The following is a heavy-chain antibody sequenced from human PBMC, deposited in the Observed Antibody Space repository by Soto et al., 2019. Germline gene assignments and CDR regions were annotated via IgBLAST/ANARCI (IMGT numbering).Heavy chain of an antibody. J-gene: IGHJ4*02. CDR3: ARPHNYFDF. Sequence: SGKVSFKASCYTFTSYGISWVRQAPGQGLEWMGWISGDNANRNYAQNLQGRVTMSTDTSTNTVHMELRSLRSDDTAVYYCARPHNYFDFWGQGTLVTVSS. V-gene: IGHV1-18*04. CDR1: CYTFTSYG. CDR2: ISGDNANR.